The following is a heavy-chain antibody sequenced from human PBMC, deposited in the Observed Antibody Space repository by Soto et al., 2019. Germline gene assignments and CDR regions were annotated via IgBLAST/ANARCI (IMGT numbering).Heavy chain of an antibody. J-gene: IGHJ4*02. D-gene: IGHD3-16*01. V-gene: IGHV3-23*01. CDR3: ARDDMIPQN. Sequence: GESLKISCAASGFTFSNYAMSWVRQAPGKGLEWVSAISDSGSSTYHADSVKGRFTISRDNAKNSLYLQMNSLRAEDTAVYYCARDDMIPQNWGQGTLVTVSS. CDR1: GFTFSNYA. CDR2: ISDSGSST.